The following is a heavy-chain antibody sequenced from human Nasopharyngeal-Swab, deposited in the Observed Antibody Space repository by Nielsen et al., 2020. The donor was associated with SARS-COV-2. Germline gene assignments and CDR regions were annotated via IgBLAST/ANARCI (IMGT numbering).Heavy chain of an antibody. CDR3: ATVGEFKRIDP. CDR1: GFTVSHKY. V-gene: IGHV3-53*01. Sequence: GESLKISCAASGFTVSHKYMTWVRQAPGKGLEWVSIIFGEESKYYADSVRGRFTISRDDSNNTLYLQMNSLRADDSAVYYCATVGEFKRIDPWGQGTQVTVSS. CDR2: IFGEESK. D-gene: IGHD3-3*01. J-gene: IGHJ5*02.